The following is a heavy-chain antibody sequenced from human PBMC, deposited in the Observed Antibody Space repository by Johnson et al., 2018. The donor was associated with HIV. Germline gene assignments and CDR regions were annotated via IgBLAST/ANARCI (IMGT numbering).Heavy chain of an antibody. J-gene: IGHJ3*02. CDR2: ISWNSGSI. CDR1: GFTFDDYA. V-gene: IGHV3-9*01. Sequence: VQLVESGGGVIRPGGSLRLSCAASGFTFDDYAMHWVRQAPGKGLEWVSGISWNSGSIGYADSVKGRFTISRDNSKNTLYLQMNSLTGDDTAIYYCAAGGGDCWRSHWGFCAFDIWGRGTMVTVSS. D-gene: IGHD2-21*01. CDR3: AAGGGDCWRSHWGFCAFDI.